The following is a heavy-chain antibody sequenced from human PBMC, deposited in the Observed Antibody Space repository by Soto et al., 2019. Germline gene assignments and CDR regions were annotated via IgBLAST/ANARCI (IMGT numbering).Heavy chain of an antibody. CDR2: INLRGGTT. D-gene: IGHD4-4*01. J-gene: IGHJ4*02. V-gene: IGHV1-46*02. CDR1: GYNFNKYY. Sequence: QVQLVQSGPEVRKPGASVRLSCATSGYNFNKYYIHWVRQAPGQGLEWMGIINLRGGTTDYAHKCGGRVTGTGDTSTRTAYRELSSLRSEDTAVYFCARGPDDSAVPRGDHWGQGTLITVSS. CDR3: ARGPDDSAVPRGDH.